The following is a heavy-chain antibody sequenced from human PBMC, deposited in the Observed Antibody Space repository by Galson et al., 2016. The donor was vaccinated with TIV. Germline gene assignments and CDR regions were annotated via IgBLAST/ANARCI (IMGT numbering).Heavy chain of an antibody. V-gene: IGHV5-51*01. D-gene: IGHD5-24*01. CDR1: GYSFSNYW. CDR3: SSATDGNFFFDY. CDR2: IYIRNSDT. Sequence: QSGAEVKQPGESLTISCKASGYSFSNYWIGWVRQVPGKGLEWMGIIYIRNSDTKYSPSFRGQVTISADRSINTAYLQWSGLKPSDTAMYYCSSATDGNFFFDYWAQGTLVTVSS. J-gene: IGHJ4*02.